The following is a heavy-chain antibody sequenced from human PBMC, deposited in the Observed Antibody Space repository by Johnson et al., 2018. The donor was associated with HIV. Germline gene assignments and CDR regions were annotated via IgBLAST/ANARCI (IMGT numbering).Heavy chain of an antibody. CDR3: ARAPGAGDTFDI. V-gene: IGHV3-13*05. D-gene: IGHD7-27*01. Sequence: VQLVESGGGLVQPGRSLRLYCAASAFTFSRFDMHWVRQAAGKRLEWVSVIGSAGDPYNPGSVKGRFTISRDNANNSLYLQMNSLRAEDTAVYYCARAPGAGDTFDIWGQGTMVTVSS. J-gene: IGHJ3*02. CDR2: IGSAGDP. CDR1: AFTFSRFD.